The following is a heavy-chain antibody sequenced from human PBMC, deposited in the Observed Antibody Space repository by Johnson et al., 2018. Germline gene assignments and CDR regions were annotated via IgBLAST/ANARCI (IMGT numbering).Heavy chain of an antibody. CDR2: ISWNSGSI. D-gene: IGHD2-21*02. J-gene: IGHJ6*02. Sequence: VQLVESGGGVVRPGGSLRLSCAASGFTFDDYAMHWVRQAPGKGLEWVSGISWNSGSIGYVDSVKGRFTIYRDNAKNSLYLQMNSLRDEDTAVYYCARASTLTAIPIDGMDVWGQGTTVTVSS. V-gene: IGHV3-9*01. CDR1: GFTFDDYA. CDR3: ARASTLTAIPIDGMDV.